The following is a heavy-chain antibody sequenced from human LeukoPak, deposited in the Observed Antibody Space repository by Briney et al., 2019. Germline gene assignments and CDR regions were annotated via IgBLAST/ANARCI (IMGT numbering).Heavy chain of an antibody. V-gene: IGHV3-23*01. Sequence: GGSLRLSCAASGFTFSSYAMSWVRQAPGKGLEWVSAISGSGGSTYYADSVKGRFTISRDNSKNTLYLQMSSLRAEDTAVYYCASLWFGELLGSYFDYWGQGTLVTVSS. J-gene: IGHJ4*02. CDR1: GFTFSSYA. D-gene: IGHD3-10*01. CDR3: ASLWFGELLGSYFDY. CDR2: ISGSGGST.